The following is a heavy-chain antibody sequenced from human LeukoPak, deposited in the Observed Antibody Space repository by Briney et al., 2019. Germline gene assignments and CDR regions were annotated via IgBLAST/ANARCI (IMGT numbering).Heavy chain of an antibody. V-gene: IGHV4-59*01. D-gene: IGHD3-10*01. CDR2: IYYSGST. J-gene: IGHJ4*02. Sequence: PETLSLTCTVSGVSISSYYWSWIRQPPGKGLEWIGYIYYSGSTNYNPSLKSRVTISVDTSKNQSSLKLSSVTAADTAVYYCARGKRVRQYYGSGSYSFDYWGQGTLVTVSS. CDR3: ARGKRVRQYYGSGSYSFDY. CDR1: GVSISSYY.